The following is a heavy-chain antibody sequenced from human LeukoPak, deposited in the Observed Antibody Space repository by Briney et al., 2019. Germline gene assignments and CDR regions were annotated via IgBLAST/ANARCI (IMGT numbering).Heavy chain of an antibody. V-gene: IGHV3-23*01. CDR3: ATHDYSNYDFDY. J-gene: IGHJ4*02. Sequence: GGSLRLSCAASGFTFSSYAMSWVRQAPGKGLGWVSAISGSGGSTYYADSVKGRFTISRDNSKNTLYLQMNSLRAEDTAVYYCATHDYSNYDFDYWGQGTLVTVSS. CDR1: GFTFSSYA. D-gene: IGHD4-11*01. CDR2: ISGSGGST.